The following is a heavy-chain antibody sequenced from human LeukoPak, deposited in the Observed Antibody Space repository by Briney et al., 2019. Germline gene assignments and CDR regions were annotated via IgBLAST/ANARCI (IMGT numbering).Heavy chain of an antibody. D-gene: IGHD5-24*01. J-gene: IGHJ4*02. CDR2: IYTSGST. CDR1: GGSISSYY. V-gene: IGHV4-4*09. CDR3: ARSGRRDGYNPAFDY. Sequence: SETLSLTCTVSGGSISSYYWSWIRQPPGKGLEWIGYIYTSGSTNYNPSLKSRVTISVDTSKNQFSLKLSSVTAADTAVYYCARSGRRDGYNPAFDYWGQGTLVTVSS.